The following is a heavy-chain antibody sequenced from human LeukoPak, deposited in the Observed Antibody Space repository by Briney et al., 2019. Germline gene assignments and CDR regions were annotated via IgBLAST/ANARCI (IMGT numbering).Heavy chain of an antibody. CDR1: GFTFSSYE. Sequence: GGSLRLSCAASGFTFSSYEMNWVRQVPGKGLEWVSTISGRGGDTDYADSVKGRFIISRDSSENTLYLQMHSLGSEDPGVYYXXKGLWASTVGATGIFFDYWGQGIQVTVSS. D-gene: IGHD1-26*01. V-gene: IGHV3-23*01. J-gene: IGHJ4*02. CDR2: ISGRGGDT. CDR3: XKGLWASTVGATGIFFDY.